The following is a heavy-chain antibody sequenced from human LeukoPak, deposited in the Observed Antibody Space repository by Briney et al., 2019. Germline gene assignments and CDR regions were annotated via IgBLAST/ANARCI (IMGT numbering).Heavy chain of an antibody. D-gene: IGHD3-10*01. V-gene: IGHV1-2*02. Sequence: GASVKVSCKASGYTFTGYYMHWVRQAPGQGLEWMGWINPNSGGTNYAQKFQGRVTMTRDTSISTAYMELSRLRSDDTAVYYCARVGILWFGDAKLSNNWFDPWGQGTLVTVSS. CDR3: ARVGILWFGDAKLSNNWFDP. J-gene: IGHJ5*02. CDR1: GYTFTGYY. CDR2: INPNSGGT.